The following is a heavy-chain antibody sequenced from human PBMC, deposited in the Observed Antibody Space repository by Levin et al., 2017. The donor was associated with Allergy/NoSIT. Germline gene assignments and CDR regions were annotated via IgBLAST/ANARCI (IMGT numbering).Heavy chain of an antibody. Sequence: KISCKASGGTFSSYTISWVRQAPGQGLEWMGRIIPILGIANYAQKFQGRVTITADKSTSTAYMELSSLRSEDTAVYYCARDYDSYGDYVWGQGTLVTVSS. V-gene: IGHV1-69*04. CDR3: ARDYDSYGDYV. J-gene: IGHJ4*02. D-gene: IGHD4-17*01. CDR2: IIPILGIA. CDR1: GGTFSSYT.